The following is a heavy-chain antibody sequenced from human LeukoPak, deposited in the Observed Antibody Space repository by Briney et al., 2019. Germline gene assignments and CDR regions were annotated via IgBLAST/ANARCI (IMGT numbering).Heavy chain of an antibody. CDR2: IYYSGST. V-gene: IGHV4-39*01. CDR1: DGSIGSSSYY. CDR3: ARRRVVVGATILDY. Sequence: SSETLSLTCTVSDGSIGSSSYYWGWIRQPPGKGLEWIGSIYYSGSTYYNPSLKSRVTISVDTSKNQFSLKLSSVTAADTAVYYCARRRVVVGATILDYWGQGTLVTVSS. D-gene: IGHD1-26*01. J-gene: IGHJ4*02.